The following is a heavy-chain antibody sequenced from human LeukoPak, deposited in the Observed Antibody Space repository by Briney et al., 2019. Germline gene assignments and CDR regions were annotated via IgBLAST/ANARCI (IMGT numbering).Heavy chain of an antibody. J-gene: IGHJ4*02. CDR3: AREFKGSGQRGFDY. D-gene: IGHD3-10*01. V-gene: IGHV4-59*12. CDR2: IYYSGST. CDR1: GGSISSYY. Sequence: SETLSLTCTASGGSISSYYWSWIRQPPGKGLEWIGYIYYSGSTNYNPSLKSRVTISVDTSKNQFSLKLSSVTAADTAVYYCAREFKGSGQRGFDYWGQGTLVTVSS.